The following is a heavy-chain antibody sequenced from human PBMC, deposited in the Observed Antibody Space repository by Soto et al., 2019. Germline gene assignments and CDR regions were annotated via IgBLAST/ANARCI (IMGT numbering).Heavy chain of an antibody. J-gene: IGHJ6*02. CDR3: DSMRGGPNYYYYYGMDV. CDR2: IYYSGST. CDR1: GGSISSSSYY. V-gene: IGHV4-39*01. Sequence: PSETLSLTCTVSGGSISSSSYYWGWIRQPPWKGLEWIGSIYYSGSTYYNPSLKSRVTISVDTSKNQFSLKLSSVTAADTAVYYCDSMRGGPNYYYYYGMDVWGQGXTVTVYS. D-gene: IGHD3-10*01.